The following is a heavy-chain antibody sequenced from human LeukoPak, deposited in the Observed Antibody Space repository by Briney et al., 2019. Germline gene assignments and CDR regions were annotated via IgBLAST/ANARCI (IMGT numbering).Heavy chain of an antibody. CDR2: INPSSGST. Sequence: GASVKVSCKASGYTFTSYYMHWVRQAPGQGLEWMGIINPSSGSTSYAQKFQGRVTMTRDTSTSTVYMELSSLRSEDAAVYYCATPASGYYNWNREYYFDYWGQGTLVTVSS. D-gene: IGHD1/OR15-1a*01. J-gene: IGHJ4*02. CDR1: GYTFTSYY. V-gene: IGHV1-46*01. CDR3: ATPASGYYNWNREYYFDY.